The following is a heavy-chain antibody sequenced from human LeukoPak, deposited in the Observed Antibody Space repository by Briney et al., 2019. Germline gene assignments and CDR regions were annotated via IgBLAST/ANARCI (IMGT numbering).Heavy chain of an antibody. D-gene: IGHD3-9*01. CDR1: GYTFTSYG. CDR2: ISAYNGNT. V-gene: IGHV1-18*01. Sequence: ASVKVSCKASGYTFTSYGISWVRQAPGQGLEWMGWISAYNGNTNYAQKLQGRVTMTTDTSTSTAYMELRSLRSDDTAVYYCAGPGDYDILTGPGAFDIWGQGTMVTVSS. J-gene: IGHJ3*02. CDR3: AGPGDYDILTGPGAFDI.